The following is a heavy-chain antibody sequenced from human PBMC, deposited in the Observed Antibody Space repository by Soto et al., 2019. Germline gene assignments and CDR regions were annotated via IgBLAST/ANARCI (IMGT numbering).Heavy chain of an antibody. CDR1: GASITFGGYS. CDR2: INHLETT. V-gene: IGHV4-30-2*01. J-gene: IGHJ4*02. CDR3: ARGGGSDSFDH. Sequence: SETLSLTCTVSGASITFGGYSWSWIRQTPGKGLEWIGYINHLETTFYNPSFESRLTLSIDRAKNQFSLKLHSMSAADRAVYFCARGGGSDSFDHWGQGILVTVSS. D-gene: IGHD1-26*01.